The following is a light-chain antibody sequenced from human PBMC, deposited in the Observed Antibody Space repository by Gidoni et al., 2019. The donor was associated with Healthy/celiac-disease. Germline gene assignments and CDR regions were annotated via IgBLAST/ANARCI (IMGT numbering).Light chain of an antibody. CDR1: QGISSA. CDR2: DAS. J-gene: IGKJ2*04. V-gene: IGKV1-13*02. CDR3: QQFNSYSCS. Sequence: AIQLTQSPSSLSASVGDRVTITCRASQGISSALAWYQQKPGKAPKLLIYDASSLESGVPSRFSGSGSGTDSTLTISSLQPEDFATYYCQQFNSYSCSFXQXTKLXIK.